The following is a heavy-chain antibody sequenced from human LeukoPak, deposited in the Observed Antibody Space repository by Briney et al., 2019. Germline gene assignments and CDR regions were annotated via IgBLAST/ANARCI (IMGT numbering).Heavy chain of an antibody. CDR1: GLSFSSYW. D-gene: IGHD3-22*01. Sequence: SGGSLRLSCAASGLSFSSYWMSWVHQAPGKGLEWVANIKQDGSEKYYVDSVKGRFTISRDNSKNSLFLQMNSLRAEDTAVYYCARGEYYYDGGYWGQGTLVTVSS. CDR2: IKQDGSEK. J-gene: IGHJ4*02. CDR3: ARGEYYYDGGY. V-gene: IGHV3-7*04.